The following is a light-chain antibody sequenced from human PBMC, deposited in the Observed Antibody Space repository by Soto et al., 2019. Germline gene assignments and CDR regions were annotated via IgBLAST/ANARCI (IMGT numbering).Light chain of an antibody. CDR1: SSDVGAYNY. CDR2: EVT. CDR3: SSKRDSSTLFV. V-gene: IGLV2-14*01. Sequence: QSVLTQPASVSGSPGQSITISCTGTSSDVGAYNYVPWYQHHPGKVPKLLIYEVTNRPSGVSDRFSGSKSGNTASLTISGLQAEDEADYYCSSKRDSSTLFVFGTGTKLTVL. J-gene: IGLJ1*01.